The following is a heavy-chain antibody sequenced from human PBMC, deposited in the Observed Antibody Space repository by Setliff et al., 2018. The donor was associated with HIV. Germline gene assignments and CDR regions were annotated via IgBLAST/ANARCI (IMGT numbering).Heavy chain of an antibody. D-gene: IGHD5-12*01. CDR2: IMPMLGTA. CDR1: GGTFSNYF. J-gene: IGHJ4*02. Sequence: SVKVSCKASGGTFSNYFISWIRQAPGQGLEWMGKIMPMLGTANYAQKFQGRVTITADESTSTVYMELRSLTSKDTAMYYCARDAGYIGSSWDRWGQGTLVTVS. V-gene: IGHV1-69*11. CDR3: ARDAGYIGSSWDR.